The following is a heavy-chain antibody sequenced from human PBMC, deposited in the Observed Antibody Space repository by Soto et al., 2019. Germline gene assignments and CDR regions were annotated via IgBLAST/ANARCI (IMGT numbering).Heavy chain of an antibody. D-gene: IGHD2-2*01. CDR1: GYTFTSYG. J-gene: IGHJ4*02. CDR3: ARSPSLLIDY. V-gene: IGHV1-18*01. Sequence: ASVKVSCKASGYTFTSYGISWVRQAPGQGLEWMGWISAYNGNTNYAQKFQGRVTITRDTSASTAYMELSSLRSEDTAVYYCARSPSLLIDYWGQGTLVTVSS. CDR2: ISAYNGNT.